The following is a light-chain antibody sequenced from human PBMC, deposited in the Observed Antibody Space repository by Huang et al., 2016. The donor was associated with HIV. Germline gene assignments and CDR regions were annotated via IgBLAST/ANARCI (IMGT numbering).Light chain of an antibody. Sequence: DIQMTQSPSSLSASIGDRVTITCRASRHIYSYLNWYQYRPGKAPKLLIYDAANLEVGVPSRFSGSGSGRNLTLIISSLQPEDFATYYCQQYDSLPRTFGPGTKV. CDR3: QQYDSLPRT. CDR2: DAA. CDR1: RHIYSY. J-gene: IGKJ3*01. V-gene: IGKV1-33*01.